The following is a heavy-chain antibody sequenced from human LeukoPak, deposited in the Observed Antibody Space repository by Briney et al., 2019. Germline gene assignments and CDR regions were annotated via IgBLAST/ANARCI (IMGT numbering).Heavy chain of an antibody. CDR1: GYSFTSYW. D-gene: IGHD6-19*01. V-gene: IGHV5-51*01. CDR3: ARHGERGGSSGWTRSYYYYYMDV. Sequence: GESLKISCKGSGYSFTSYWIGWVRQMPGKGLEWMGIIYPDDSDTRYSPSFQGQVTISADKSISTPYLQWSSLKASDTAMYYCARHGERGGSSGWTRSYYYYYMDVWGKGTTVTVSS. CDR2: IYPDDSDT. J-gene: IGHJ6*03.